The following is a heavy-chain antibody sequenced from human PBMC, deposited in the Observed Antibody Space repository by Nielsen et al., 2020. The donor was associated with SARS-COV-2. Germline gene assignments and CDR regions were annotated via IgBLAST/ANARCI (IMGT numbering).Heavy chain of an antibody. D-gene: IGHD3-10*01. CDR1: GFSFNNYG. CDR2: ISYEGSKK. J-gene: IGHJ5*02. V-gene: IGHV3-30*03. Sequence: GESLKISCAASGFSFNNYGFDWVRQAPGKGLEWVASISYEGSKKYYADSLTGRFTVSRDNAKNSLYLQMNSLRAEDTALYHCARVGGYGLLWFGELLSWGQGTLVTVSS. CDR3: ARVGGYGLLWFGELLS.